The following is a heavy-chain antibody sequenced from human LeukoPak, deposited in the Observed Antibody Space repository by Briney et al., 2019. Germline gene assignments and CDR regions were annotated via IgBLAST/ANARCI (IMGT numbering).Heavy chain of an antibody. J-gene: IGHJ6*02. D-gene: IGHD4-11*01. CDR1: GGSISSGGYS. Sequence: SETLSLTCAVSGGSISSGGYSWSWIRQPPGKGLEWIGYIYHSGSTYYNPSLKSRVTISVDTSKNQFSLRLNSVTAADTAVYHCARESPVTHDSYYYAMDVWGQGTTVTVSS. CDR3: ARESPVTHDSYYYAMDV. V-gene: IGHV4-30-2*01. CDR2: IYHSGST.